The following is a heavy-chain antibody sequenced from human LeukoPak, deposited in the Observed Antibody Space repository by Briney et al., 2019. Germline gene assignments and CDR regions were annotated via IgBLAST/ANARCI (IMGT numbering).Heavy chain of an antibody. J-gene: IGHJ4*02. CDR3: ARDLMVRGVVNY. V-gene: IGHV3-72*01. CDR2: SRNKANSYTT. Sequence: GGSLRLSCAASGFTFSRYWMSWVRQAPGKGLEWVGRSRNKANSYTTEYAASVKGRFTISRDDSKNSVHLQMNSLKTEDTAVYYCARDLMVRGVVNYWGQGILVTVSS. CDR1: GFTFSRYW. D-gene: IGHD3-10*01.